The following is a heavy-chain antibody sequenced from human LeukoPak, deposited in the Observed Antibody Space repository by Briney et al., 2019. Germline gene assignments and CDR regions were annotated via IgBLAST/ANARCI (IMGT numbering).Heavy chain of an antibody. CDR2: ISCGSSYT. CDR1: GFTFSSYS. V-gene: IGHV3-21*01. Sequence: GGSLRLSCAASGFTFSSYSMNWVRQAPGKGLEWVSSISCGSSYTYFADSVKGRFTISRDNAKNSLYLQMNSLRAEDTAVYYCARGDKYIAFSPPLQGFDYWGQGTLVTVSS. CDR3: ARGDKYIAFSPPLQGFDY. D-gene: IGHD3-3*02. J-gene: IGHJ4*02.